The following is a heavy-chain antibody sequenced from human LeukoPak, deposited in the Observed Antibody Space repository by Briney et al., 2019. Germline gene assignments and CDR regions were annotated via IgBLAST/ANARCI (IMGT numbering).Heavy chain of an antibody. CDR3: ARDSVVVVPAAKYFRFDP. D-gene: IGHD2-2*01. J-gene: IGHJ5*02. Sequence: PETLSLTCTVSGGSISSYYWSWIRQPPGKGLEWIGYIYYSGSTNYNPSLKSRVTISVDTSKNQFSLKLSSVTAADTAVYYCARDSVVVVPAAKYFRFDPWGQGTLVTVSS. CDR2: IYYSGST. CDR1: GGSISSYY. V-gene: IGHV4-59*12.